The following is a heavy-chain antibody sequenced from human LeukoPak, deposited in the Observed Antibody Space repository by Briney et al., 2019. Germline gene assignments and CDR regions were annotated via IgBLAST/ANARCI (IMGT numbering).Heavy chain of an antibody. Sequence: SETLSLTCAVYGGSFSGYYWTWIRQPPGKGLEWIGEINHSGSTNYNPSLKSRVTISVDTSKNQFSLKLSSVTAADTAVYYCARGNGGAAAVDYFDYWGQGTLVTVSS. D-gene: IGHD6-13*01. J-gene: IGHJ4*02. V-gene: IGHV4-34*01. CDR2: INHSGST. CDR3: ARGNGGAAAVDYFDY. CDR1: GGSFSGYY.